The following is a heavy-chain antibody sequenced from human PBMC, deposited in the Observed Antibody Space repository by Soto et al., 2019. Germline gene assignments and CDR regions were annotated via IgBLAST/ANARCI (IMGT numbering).Heavy chain of an antibody. CDR1: GGSFSSYY. J-gene: IGHJ4*02. CDR3: ARGRWSRFFDF. CDR2: VYYSGST. Sequence: SETLSLTCAVYGGSFSSYYWTWIRQPPGKGLEWIGFVYYSGSTNYNPSLKSRVTISVDTSNNEFSLKLRSVTAADTAVYFCARGRWSRFFDFWGPGALDNVFS. V-gene: IGHV4-59*01. D-gene: IGHD3-16*01.